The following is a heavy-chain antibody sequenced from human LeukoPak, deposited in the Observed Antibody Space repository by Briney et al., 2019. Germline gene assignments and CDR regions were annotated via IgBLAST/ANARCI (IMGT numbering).Heavy chain of an antibody. CDR3: GGWPGFDY. CDR1: GFTFSNNA. D-gene: IGHD6-19*01. CDR2: ISANADTT. Sequence: QTGXSLRLSCAASGFTFSNNAMSWVRQAPGKGLEWVSSISANADTTFHADSVKGRFTISRDNSKNTLYLQMNSLRAEDTALYYCGGWPGFDYWGQGALVTVSS. J-gene: IGHJ4*02. V-gene: IGHV3-23*01.